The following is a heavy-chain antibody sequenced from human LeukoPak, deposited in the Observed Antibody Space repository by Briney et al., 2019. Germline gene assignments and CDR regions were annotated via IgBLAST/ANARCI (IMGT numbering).Heavy chain of an antibody. V-gene: IGHV3-23*01. CDR1: GFTFSSYG. CDR3: AKDDAWLRFGE. CDR2: ISGSGGST. J-gene: IGHJ4*02. D-gene: IGHD3-10*01. Sequence: GGSLRLSCAASGFTFSSYGMSWVRQAPGKGLEWVSAISGSGGSTYYADSVKGRFTISRDNSKNTLYLEVISLTAEDTAVYYCAKDDAWLRFGEWSQGTLVTVSS.